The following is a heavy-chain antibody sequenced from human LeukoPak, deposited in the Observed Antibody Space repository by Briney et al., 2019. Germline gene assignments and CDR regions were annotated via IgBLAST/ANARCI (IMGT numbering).Heavy chain of an antibody. J-gene: IGHJ4*02. V-gene: IGHV4-34*01. Sequence: SETLSLTCAVYGGSFSGYYRSWIRQPPGKGLEWIGEINHSGSTNYNPSLKSRVTISVDTSKNQFSLKLSSVTAADTAVYYCASQDWYNWNYGRFDYWGQGTLVTVSS. D-gene: IGHD1-7*01. CDR1: GGSFSGYY. CDR2: INHSGST. CDR3: ASQDWYNWNYGRFDY.